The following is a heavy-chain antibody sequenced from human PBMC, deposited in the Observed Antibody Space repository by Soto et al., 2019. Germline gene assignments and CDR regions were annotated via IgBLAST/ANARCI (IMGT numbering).Heavy chain of an antibody. CDR2: IIPIFGTA. CDR1: GGTFSSYA. CDR3: AREPYRNLSITMVRGVIIPHGMDV. D-gene: IGHD3-10*01. V-gene: IGHV1-69*05. J-gene: IGHJ6*02. Sequence: SVKVSCKASGGTFSSYAISWVRQAPGQGLEWMGGIIPIFGTANYAQKFQGRVTITTDKSTSTAYMELSSLRSEDTAVYYCAREPYRNLSITMVRGVIIPHGMDVWGQGTTVTVSS.